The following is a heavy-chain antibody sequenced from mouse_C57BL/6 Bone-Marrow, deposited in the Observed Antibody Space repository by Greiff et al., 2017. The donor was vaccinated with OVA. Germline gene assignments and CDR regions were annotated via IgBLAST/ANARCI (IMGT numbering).Heavy chain of an antibody. D-gene: IGHD2-1*01. CDR3: ARRVPGNYLYYYAMDY. Sequence: QVQLQQPGAELVKPGASVKMSCKASGYTFTSYWITWVKQRPGQGLEWIGDIYPGSGSTNYNEKFKSKATLTVDTSSSTAYMELSSLTSEDSAVSDCARRVPGNYLYYYAMDYWGQGTSVTVSS. J-gene: IGHJ4*01. CDR2: IYPGSGST. CDR1: GYTFTSYW. V-gene: IGHV1-55*01.